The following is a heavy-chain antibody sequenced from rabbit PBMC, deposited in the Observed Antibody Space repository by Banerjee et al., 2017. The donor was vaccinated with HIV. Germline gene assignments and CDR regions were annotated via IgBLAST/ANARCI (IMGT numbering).Heavy chain of an antibody. V-gene: IGHV1S45*01. CDR1: GIDFSSSYY. CDR2: IYTSSGST. CDR3: ARGADGAYNL. J-gene: IGHJ4*01. D-gene: IGHD2-1*01. Sequence: QEQLVESGGGLVTLGGSLKLTCKASGIDFSSSYYMCWVRQAPGKGLEWIACIYTSSGSTVYASWAKGRFSISKTSSTTVTLQMTSLTAADTATYFCARGADGAYNLWGPGTLVTVS.